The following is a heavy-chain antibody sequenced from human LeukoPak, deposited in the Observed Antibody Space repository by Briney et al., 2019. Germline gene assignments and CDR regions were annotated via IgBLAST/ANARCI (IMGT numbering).Heavy chain of an antibody. Sequence: GGSLRLSCAASGFTFSSYAMSWVRQAPGKGLEWVAVIWYDGSNKYYADSVKGRFTISRDNSKNTLYLQMNSLRAEDTAVYYCARSFYDILTGYYGDYYGMDVWGQGTTVTVSS. CDR1: GFTFSSYA. J-gene: IGHJ6*02. CDR3: ARSFYDILTGYYGDYYGMDV. V-gene: IGHV3-33*08. CDR2: IWYDGSNK. D-gene: IGHD3-9*01.